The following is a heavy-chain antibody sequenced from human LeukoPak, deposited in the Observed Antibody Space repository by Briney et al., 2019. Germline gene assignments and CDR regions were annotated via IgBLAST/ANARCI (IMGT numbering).Heavy chain of an antibody. V-gene: IGHV3-7*01. D-gene: IGHD3-16*01. J-gene: IGHJ6*03. Sequence: GGSLRLSCAASGFTFSSYWMSWVRQAPGKGLEWVANIKQDGSEKYYVDSVKGRFTISRDNAKNSLYLQMNSLRAEDTAVYYCARVPPVGAAPYYYYYMDVWGKGTAVTVSS. CDR2: IKQDGSEK. CDR3: ARVPPVGAAPYYYYYMDV. CDR1: GFTFSSYW.